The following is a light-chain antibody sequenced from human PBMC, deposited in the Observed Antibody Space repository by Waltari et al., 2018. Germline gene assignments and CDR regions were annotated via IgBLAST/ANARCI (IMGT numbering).Light chain of an antibody. V-gene: IGLV2-14*03. CDR1: GSDIGGNKY. Sequence: QSALTQPASVSGTPGQSITISCSGTGSDIGGNKYASWYQQHPGEAPKVIIYDFTSRPSGVSDRFSGSKSGNTAFLTISGLQAEDEADYYCSSYATTRVIFGGGTKVTVL. CDR2: DFT. CDR3: SSYATTRVI. J-gene: IGLJ2*01.